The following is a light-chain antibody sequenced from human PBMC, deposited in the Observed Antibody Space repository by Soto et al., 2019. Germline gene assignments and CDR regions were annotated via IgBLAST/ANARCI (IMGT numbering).Light chain of an antibody. CDR2: WAS. J-gene: IGKJ1*01. CDR1: QSVFYSSNNKNY. V-gene: IGKV4-1*01. Sequence: DIVMTQSPDSLAVSLGERATINCKSSQSVFYSSNNKNYLAWYQQKSGQPPKLLIYWASTRESGVPDRFSGSGSGTDFTLIISSLQAEDVAVYYCHQYYRTPLTFGQGTKVEIK. CDR3: HQYYRTPLT.